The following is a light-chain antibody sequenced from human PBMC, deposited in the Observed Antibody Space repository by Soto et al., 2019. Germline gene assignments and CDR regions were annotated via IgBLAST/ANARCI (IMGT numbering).Light chain of an antibody. CDR3: AAWDDSLNGAV. CDR1: SSNIGSNT. Sequence: QSVLTQPPSASGTPGQRVTISCSGSSSNIGSNTVNWYQQLPGTAPKLLIYSNNQRPSGVPDRFSGSKSGTSASLAISGLQXEDEADYYCAAWDDSLNGAVFGGGTQLTVL. J-gene: IGLJ7*01. V-gene: IGLV1-44*01. CDR2: SNN.